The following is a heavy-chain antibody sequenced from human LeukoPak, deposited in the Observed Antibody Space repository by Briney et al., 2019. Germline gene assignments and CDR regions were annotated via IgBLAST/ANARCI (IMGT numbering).Heavy chain of an antibody. V-gene: IGHV1-2*02. J-gene: IGHJ4*02. Sequence: GASVKVSCKASGYTFTGYYLHWVRQAPGQGLEWMGWINPNSGGTNSAQKFQGRVTMTRDTSISTAYMELSRLTSDDTAVYYCARDPAPYGDDAADYWGQGTLVTVSS. CDR2: INPNSGGT. D-gene: IGHD4-17*01. CDR3: ARDPAPYGDDAADY. CDR1: GYTFTGYY.